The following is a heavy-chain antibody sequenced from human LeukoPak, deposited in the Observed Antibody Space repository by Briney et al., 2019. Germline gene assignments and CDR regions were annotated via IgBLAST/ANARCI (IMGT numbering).Heavy chain of an antibody. V-gene: IGHV4-34*01. CDR3: ARNYYGSGMGYYYYYMDV. CDR2: INHSGST. D-gene: IGHD3-10*01. Sequence: SETLSLTCAVYGGSFSGYYWSWIRQPPGKGLEWIGEINHSGSTNYNPSLKGRVTISVDTSKNQFSLKLSSVTAADTAVYYCARNYYGSGMGYYYYYMDVWGKGTTVTISS. CDR1: GGSFSGYY. J-gene: IGHJ6*03.